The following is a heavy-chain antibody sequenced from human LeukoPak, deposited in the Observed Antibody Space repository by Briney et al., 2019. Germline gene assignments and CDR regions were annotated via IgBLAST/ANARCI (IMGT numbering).Heavy chain of an antibody. Sequence: SETLSLTCTVAAGSISSYYWTWIRQPAGKGLEWIGRIHTSVSTNHNPSLKSRVNISVDTSNNQFSLKLRSVTAADTAVFYCARETEVPGGRSWDFWGQGTLVTVSS. CDR3: ARETEVPGGRSWDF. CDR2: IHTSVST. V-gene: IGHV4-4*07. CDR1: AGSISSYY. D-gene: IGHD6-19*01. J-gene: IGHJ4*02.